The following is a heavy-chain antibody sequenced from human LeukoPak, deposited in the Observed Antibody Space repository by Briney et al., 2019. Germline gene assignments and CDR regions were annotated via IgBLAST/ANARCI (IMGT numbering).Heavy chain of an antibody. J-gene: IGHJ3*02. V-gene: IGHV4-59*01. D-gene: IGHD6-13*01. Sequence: SETLSLTCTVSGGSISSYYWSWIRQPPGKGLEWIGYIYYSGSTNYNPSLKSRVTISVDTSKNQFSLKLSSVTAADTAVYYCAREVHSYSSSWYDAFDIWGQGTMVTVSS. CDR1: GGSISSYY. CDR2: IYYSGST. CDR3: AREVHSYSSSWYDAFDI.